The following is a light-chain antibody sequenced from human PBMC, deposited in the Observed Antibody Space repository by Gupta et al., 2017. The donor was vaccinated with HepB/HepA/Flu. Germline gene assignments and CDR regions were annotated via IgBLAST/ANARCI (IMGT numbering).Light chain of an antibody. V-gene: IGLV2-14*01. J-gene: IGLJ2*01. CDR2: YVS. Sequence: QSALTQPASVSGSPGQTITISCTGTSSDVGNYNYVSWYQQHPGKAPNLMIYYVSNRPSGVSNRFSASESGNTASLTISGLAAEDDADYYCSSDTTSNTLGFGGGTKLTVL. CDR3: SSDTTSNTLG. CDR1: SSDVGNYNY.